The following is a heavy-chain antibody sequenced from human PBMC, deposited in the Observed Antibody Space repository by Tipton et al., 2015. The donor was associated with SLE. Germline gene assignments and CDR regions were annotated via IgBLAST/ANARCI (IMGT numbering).Heavy chain of an antibody. CDR3: ASTNIPGAFDI. J-gene: IGHJ3*02. Sequence: TLSLTCTVSGGSISSSSYYWGWICQPPGKGLEWIGSIYYSGSTYYNPSLKSRVTISVDTSKNQFSLKLSSVTAADTAVYYCASTNIPGAFDIWGQGTMVTVSS. CDR2: IYYSGST. D-gene: IGHD2/OR15-2a*01. CDR1: GGSISSSSYY. V-gene: IGHV4-39*07.